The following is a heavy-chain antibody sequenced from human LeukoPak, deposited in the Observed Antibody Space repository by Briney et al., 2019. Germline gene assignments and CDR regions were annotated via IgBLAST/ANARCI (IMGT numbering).Heavy chain of an antibody. CDR2: ISSSGSTI. V-gene: IGHV3-48*03. CDR1: GFTFCSYE. D-gene: IGHD2-15*01. CDR3: VRDGRYCSGGSCYPH. Sequence: PGGSLRLSCAAAGFTFCSYEMNWVRQAPGKGREWVSFISSSGSTIYHAASVKGRFTISRDNGKNSLYLQMNSLRAEDTAVYYCVRDGRYCSGGSCYPHWGQGTLVTVSS. J-gene: IGHJ4*02.